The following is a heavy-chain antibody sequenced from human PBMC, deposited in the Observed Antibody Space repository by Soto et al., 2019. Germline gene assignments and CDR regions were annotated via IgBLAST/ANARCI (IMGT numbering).Heavy chain of an antibody. CDR2: INHSGST. CDR1: GGSFSGYY. J-gene: IGHJ6*03. D-gene: IGHD3-3*01. Sequence: QVQLQQWGAGLLKPSETLSLTCAVYGGSFSGYYWSWIRQPPGKGLEWIGEINHSGSTNYNPSLKSRVTISVDTSKNQFSLKLSSVTAADTAVYYCARSTIFDIDVWGKGTTVTVSS. CDR3: ARSTIFDIDV. V-gene: IGHV4-34*01.